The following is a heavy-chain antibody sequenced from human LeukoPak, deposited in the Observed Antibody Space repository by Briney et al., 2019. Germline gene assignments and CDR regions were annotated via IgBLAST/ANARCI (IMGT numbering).Heavy chain of an antibody. CDR2: IKQDGSKK. V-gene: IGHV3-7*01. D-gene: IGHD6-13*01. J-gene: IGHJ4*02. CDR3: ARDSIDPGVTAAGNYDY. CDR1: GFTFSTYW. Sequence: GRSLRLSCAASGFTFSTYWMSWVRQAPGKGLEWVANIKQDGSKKYHVDSVRGRLTISRDKAKNSLYLQMTSLRAEDTAVYYCARDSIDPGVTAAGNYDYWGQGTLVTVSS.